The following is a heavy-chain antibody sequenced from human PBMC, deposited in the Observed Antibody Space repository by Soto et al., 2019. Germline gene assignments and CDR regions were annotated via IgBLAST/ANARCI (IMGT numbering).Heavy chain of an antibody. Sequence: ASVKVSCKASGYTFTSYGISWVRQAPGQGLEWMGWISAFNGNTYYAHKLQGRVTMTTDTSTSTAYMELRSLRSEDTAVYYCARDRKCSGGSCYSYAFDIWGQGTMVTVSS. CDR1: GYTFTSYG. V-gene: IGHV1-18*01. CDR3: ARDRKCSGGSCYSYAFDI. D-gene: IGHD2-15*01. CDR2: ISAFNGNT. J-gene: IGHJ3*02.